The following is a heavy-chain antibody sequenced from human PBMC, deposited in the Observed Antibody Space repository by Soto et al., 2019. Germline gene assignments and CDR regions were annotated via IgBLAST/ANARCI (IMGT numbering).Heavy chain of an antibody. J-gene: IGHJ6*02. Sequence: GESLKISCKGSGYSFTSYWISWVRQMPGKGLEWMGRIDPSDSYTNYSPSFQGHVTISADKSISTAYLQWSSLKASDTAIYYCARHVYSNHPYYYYGMDVWGQGTTVTVSS. D-gene: IGHD4-4*01. V-gene: IGHV5-10-1*01. CDR1: GYSFTSYW. CDR2: IDPSDSYT. CDR3: ARHVYSNHPYYYYGMDV.